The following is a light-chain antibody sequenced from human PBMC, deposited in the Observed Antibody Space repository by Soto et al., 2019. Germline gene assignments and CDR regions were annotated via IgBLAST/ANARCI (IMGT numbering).Light chain of an antibody. Sequence: EIVLTQSPGTLSLSAGERATLSCRASQRISTSYLAWYQQKPGRAPRVLVYGTSTRATGIPSRFSGSGSGTDFTLTIRRLEPEDFAVYYCQQYGDSPFTFGPGTKVDIK. CDR2: GTS. J-gene: IGKJ3*01. CDR1: QRISTSY. CDR3: QQYGDSPFT. V-gene: IGKV3-20*01.